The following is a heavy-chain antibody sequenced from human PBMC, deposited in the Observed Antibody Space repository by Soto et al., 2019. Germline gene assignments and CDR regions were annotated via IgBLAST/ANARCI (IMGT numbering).Heavy chain of an antibody. Sequence: TSETLSLTCAVYGGSFSGYYWSWIRQPPGKGLEWIGEINHSGSTNYNPSLKSRVTISVDTSKNQFSLKLSSVTAADTAVYYCARGPVLYPGDLWGQGTLVTVSS. J-gene: IGHJ4*02. CDR3: ARGPVLYPGDL. CDR1: GGSFSGYY. CDR2: INHSGST. D-gene: IGHD2-8*01. V-gene: IGHV4-34*01.